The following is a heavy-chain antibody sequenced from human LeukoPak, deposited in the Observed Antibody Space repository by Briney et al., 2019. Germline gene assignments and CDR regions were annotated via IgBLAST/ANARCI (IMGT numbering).Heavy chain of an antibody. J-gene: IGHJ4*02. Sequence: SETLSLTCTVSGGSISSGGYYWSWIRQPPGKGLEWIGEINHSGSTNYNPSLKSRVTISVDTSKNQFSLKLSSVTAADTAVYYCARGGWYTSPPLFDYWGQGTLVTVSS. V-gene: IGHV4-39*07. CDR2: INHSGST. CDR1: GGSISSGGYY. CDR3: ARGGWYTSPPLFDY. D-gene: IGHD6-19*01.